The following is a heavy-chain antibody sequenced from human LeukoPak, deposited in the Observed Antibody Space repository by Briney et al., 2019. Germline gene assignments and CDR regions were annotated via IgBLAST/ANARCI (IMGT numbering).Heavy chain of an antibody. CDR3: ARASTIFGGFDP. J-gene: IGHJ5*02. D-gene: IGHD3-3*01. V-gene: IGHV4-61*02. CDR1: GGSISSSSYY. CDR2: IYTSGST. Sequence: SQTLSLTCTVSGGSISSSSYYWSWIRQPAGKGLEWIGRIYTSGSTNYNPSLKSRVTISVDTSKNQFSLKLSSVTAADTAVYYCARASTIFGGFDPWGQGTLVTVSS.